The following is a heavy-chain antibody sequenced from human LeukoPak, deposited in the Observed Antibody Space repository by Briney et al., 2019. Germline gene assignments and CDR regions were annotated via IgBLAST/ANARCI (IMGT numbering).Heavy chain of an antibody. Sequence: GASVRVSCKASGYTFTGYYMHWVRQAPGQGLEWMGWINPNSGGTNYAQKLQGRVTMTTDTSTSTAYMELRSLRSDDTAVYYCARDPRYCSSTSCSGDAFDIWGQGTMVTVSS. V-gene: IGHV1-2*02. CDR1: GYTFTGYY. J-gene: IGHJ3*02. D-gene: IGHD2-2*01. CDR2: INPNSGGT. CDR3: ARDPRYCSSTSCSGDAFDI.